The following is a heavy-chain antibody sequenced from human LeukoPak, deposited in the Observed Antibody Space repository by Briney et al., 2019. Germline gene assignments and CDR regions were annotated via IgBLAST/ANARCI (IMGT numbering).Heavy chain of an antibody. CDR3: ARRLSSSWYVHWFDP. Sequence: SETLSLTCTVSGGSISSSSYYWGWIRQPPGKGLEWIGSIYYSGSTYYNPSLKSRVTISVDTSKNQFSLKLNSVTAADTAVYYCARRLSSSWYVHWFDPWGQGTLVTVSS. CDR1: GGSISSSSYY. V-gene: IGHV4-39*01. CDR2: IYYSGST. D-gene: IGHD6-13*01. J-gene: IGHJ5*02.